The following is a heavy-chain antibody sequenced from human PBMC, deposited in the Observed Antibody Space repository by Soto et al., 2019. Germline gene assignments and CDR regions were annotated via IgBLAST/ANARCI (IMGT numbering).Heavy chain of an antibody. CDR2: IHSDGSS. D-gene: IGHD3-10*01. Sequence: VQLRESGPGLVKPSETLSLSCIVSGVSITGSYWSWVRQPAGKRLEWIGRIHSDGSSNYNPSLNGRLTMSLDRSKNQFSLNLRSVTAADTAIYFCARLFTVTTDYYFGMDVWGQGTTVTVSS. J-gene: IGHJ6*02. CDR3: ARLFTVTTDYYFGMDV. V-gene: IGHV4-4*07. CDR1: GVSITGSY.